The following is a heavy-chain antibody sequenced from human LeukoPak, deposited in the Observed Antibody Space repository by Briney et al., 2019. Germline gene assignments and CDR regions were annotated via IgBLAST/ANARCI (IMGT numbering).Heavy chain of an antibody. V-gene: IGHV4-34*01. Sequence: SSETLSLTCAVSGGSFSGYYWNWIRQSPGKGLEWIGEINHSGSTHYNPSLKSRVTIAVDTSQKQFFLRLTSVTAAYTAVYYCARGRYLTTSGGAAAGFLDYWGQGSLVTVST. CDR2: INHSGST. J-gene: IGHJ4*02. CDR3: ARGRYLTTSGGAAAGFLDY. D-gene: IGHD6-13*01. CDR1: GGSFSGYY.